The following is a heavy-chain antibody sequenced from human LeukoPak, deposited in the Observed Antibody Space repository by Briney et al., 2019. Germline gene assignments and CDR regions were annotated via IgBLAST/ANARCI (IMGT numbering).Heavy chain of an antibody. J-gene: IGHJ5*02. CDR1: GYTFNRFG. Sequence: ASVKVSCKASGYTFNRFGISWVRQAPGQGLEWLGWISAYDGNTNYAQNVQGRVTMTTDTSTSTAYMELRSLRYDDTAVYYCARDKVIATAGTPNWFDPWGQGTLVTVSS. CDR3: ARDKVIATAGTPNWFDP. D-gene: IGHD6-13*01. V-gene: IGHV1-18*01. CDR2: ISAYDGNT.